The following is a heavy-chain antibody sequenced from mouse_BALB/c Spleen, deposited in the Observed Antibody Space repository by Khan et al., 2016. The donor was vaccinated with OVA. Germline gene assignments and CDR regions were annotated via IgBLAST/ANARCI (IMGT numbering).Heavy chain of an antibody. V-gene: IGHV1S136*01. D-gene: IGHD1-1*02. J-gene: IGHJ3*01. CDR1: GYTFTSYV. CDR3: SPCGTSCLSFAY. CDR2: IYPFNDDT. Sequence: VQLQQSGPELVKPGASVKMSCKASGYTFTSYVMHWVKQKPGLGLEWIGYIYPFNDDTKYNEKFKGKATLTSDKSSSTAYMELRSLTSEDSAVYYCSPCGTSCLSFAYWGQGTLVTVSA.